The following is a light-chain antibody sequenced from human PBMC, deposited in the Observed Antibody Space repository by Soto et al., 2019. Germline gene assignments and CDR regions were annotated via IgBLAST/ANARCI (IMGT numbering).Light chain of an antibody. CDR1: QSISTY. CDR3: QQYETFSGT. Sequence: EIQMTQSPYSLSASVGERVTITCRASQSISTYLIWYQQKPGKAPKIMIYDASALPRGVPSRFSGSGYGTKFNLTIASLQTDDFATYYCQQYETFSGTFGPGTKVDIK. CDR2: DAS. V-gene: IGKV1-5*01. J-gene: IGKJ1*01.